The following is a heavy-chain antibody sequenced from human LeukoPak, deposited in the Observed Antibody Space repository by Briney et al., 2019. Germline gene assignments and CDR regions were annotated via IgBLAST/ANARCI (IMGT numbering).Heavy chain of an antibody. V-gene: IGHV3-30*02. CDR2: IRYDGGNK. CDR1: GFSFSSYG. D-gene: IGHD3-22*01. Sequence: GGSLRLSCAASGFSFSSYGMHWVRQAPGKGLEWVAFIRYDGGNKFYADSVKGRFTISRDNSKNTLYLQMNGLRVEDTAVYYCAKGLGSGYQFDYWGQGTLVTVSS. J-gene: IGHJ4*02. CDR3: AKGLGSGYQFDY.